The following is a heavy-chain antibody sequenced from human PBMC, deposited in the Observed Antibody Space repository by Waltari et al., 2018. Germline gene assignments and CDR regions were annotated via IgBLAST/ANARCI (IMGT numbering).Heavy chain of an antibody. D-gene: IGHD2-2*01. CDR1: GYTFTSYA. J-gene: IGHJ6*02. CDR2: INAGNGNT. CDR3: ARGGNIVVVPATNGNYYYGMDV. V-gene: IGHV1-3*01. Sequence: QVQLVQSGAEVKKPGASVKVSCKASGYTFTSYAMHWVRQAPGQRLEWMGWINAGNGNTKDSQKFQGRVTITRDTSASTAYMELSSLRSEDTAVYYCARGGNIVVVPATNGNYYYGMDVWGQGTTVTVSS.